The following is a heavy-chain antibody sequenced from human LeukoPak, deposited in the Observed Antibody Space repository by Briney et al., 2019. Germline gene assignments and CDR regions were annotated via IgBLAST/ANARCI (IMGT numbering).Heavy chain of an antibody. Sequence: PSETLSLTCTVSGGSISSDCWSWIRQPPGKGLEWIGHICYRGSTDSNPSLKSRVTTSVDISKNQFSLRLGSVTAADTAVYYCARHTDGYRDYYYFGMDVWGQGTTVTVSS. J-gene: IGHJ6*02. CDR2: ICYRGST. CDR3: ARHTDGYRDYYYFGMDV. D-gene: IGHD5-24*01. V-gene: IGHV4-59*08. CDR1: GGSISSDC.